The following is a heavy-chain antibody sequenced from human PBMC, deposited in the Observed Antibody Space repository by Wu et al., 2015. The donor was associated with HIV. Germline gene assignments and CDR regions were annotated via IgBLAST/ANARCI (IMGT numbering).Heavy chain of an antibody. CDR1: GGTFSSYA. CDR2: IIPIFGTA. J-gene: IGHJ5*02. Sequence: QVQLVQSGAEVKKPGSSVKVSCKASGGTFSSYAISWVRQAPGQGLEWMGRIIPIFGTANYAQKFQGRVTITADESTSTAYMELSSLRSDDTAVYYCARDLCVRGVCYRSPGDWFDPWGQGTLVTVSS. V-gene: IGHV1-69*13. CDR3: ARDLCVRGVCYRSPGDWFDP. D-gene: IGHD2-8*02.